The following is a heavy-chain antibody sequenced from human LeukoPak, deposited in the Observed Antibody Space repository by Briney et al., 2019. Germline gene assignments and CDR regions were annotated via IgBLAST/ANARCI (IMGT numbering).Heavy chain of an antibody. J-gene: IGHJ3*02. CDR3: ARDVTVIGVDGQGTSFAI. Sequence: ASVKVSCKASGYSLTTYGITWLRQPPGQGLERVGWINTRDNHALYVQNFLGRVTLNTDTSTSTGYMDLRSLRSDETAVYYCARDVTVIGVDGQGTSFAIWGQGTVVTVSS. CDR1: GYSLTTYG. D-gene: IGHD2-21*01. CDR2: INTRDNHA. V-gene: IGHV1-18*01.